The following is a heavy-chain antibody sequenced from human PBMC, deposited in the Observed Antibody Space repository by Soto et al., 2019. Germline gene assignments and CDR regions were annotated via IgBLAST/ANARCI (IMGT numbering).Heavy chain of an antibody. J-gene: IGHJ4*02. V-gene: IGHV4-31*03. Sequence: SETLSLTCTVSGGSISSGGYYWSWIRQHPGKGLEWIGYIYYSGSTYYNPSLKSRVTISVDTSKNQFSLKLSSVTAADTAVYYCARGPDGYNYHYWGQGTLVTVS. D-gene: IGHD5-12*01. CDR2: IYYSGST. CDR3: ARGPDGYNYHY. CDR1: GGSISSGGYY.